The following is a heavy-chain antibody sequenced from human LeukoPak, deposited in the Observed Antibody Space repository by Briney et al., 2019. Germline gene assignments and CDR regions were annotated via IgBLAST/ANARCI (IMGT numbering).Heavy chain of an antibody. CDR1: GYTFTNYG. Sequence: ASVKVSCKASGYTFTNYGISWVRQAPGQGLEWMGWISAYNGNTNYAQKLQGRVTMTTDTSTSTAYMELRSLRSDDTAVYYCARDCSSTSCCSVLNYYYYYYMDVWGKGTTVTVSS. CDR2: ISAYNGNT. CDR3: ARDCSSTSCCSVLNYYYYYYMDV. J-gene: IGHJ6*03. V-gene: IGHV1-18*01. D-gene: IGHD2-2*01.